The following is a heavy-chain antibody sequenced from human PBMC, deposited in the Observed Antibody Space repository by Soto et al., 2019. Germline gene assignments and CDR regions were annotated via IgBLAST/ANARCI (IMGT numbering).Heavy chain of an antibody. V-gene: IGHV4-34*01. D-gene: IGHD2-21*01. J-gene: IGHJ4*02. Sequence: PSETLSLTCAVYGGSFSGYYWSWIRQPPGKGLEWIGEINHSGSTNYNPSLKSRVTISVDTSKNQFSLKLSSVTAADTAVYYCARAPHIVATLFDYWGQGTLVTVSS. CDR1: GGSFSGYY. CDR3: ARAPHIVATLFDY. CDR2: INHSGST.